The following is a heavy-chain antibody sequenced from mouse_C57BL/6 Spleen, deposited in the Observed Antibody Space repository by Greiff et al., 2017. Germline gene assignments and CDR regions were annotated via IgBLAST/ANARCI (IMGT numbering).Heavy chain of an antibody. CDR1: GYTFTSYW. J-gene: IGHJ4*01. CDR2: IYPSDSET. V-gene: IGHV1-61*01. D-gene: IGHD1-1*01. Sequence: VQLQQPGAELVRPGSSVKLSCKASGYTFTSYWMDWVKQRPGQGLEWIGNIYPSDSETHYNQKFKDKATLTVDKSSSTAYMQLSSLTTEDSAVYYCARNYYGSSYDAMDYWGKGTSVTVSS. CDR3: ARNYYGSSYDAMDY.